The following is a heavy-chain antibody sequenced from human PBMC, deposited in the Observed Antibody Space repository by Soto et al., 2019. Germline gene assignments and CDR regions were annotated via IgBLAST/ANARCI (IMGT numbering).Heavy chain of an antibody. CDR2: VSKSDYT. CDR1: GFNFNNYG. V-gene: IGHV3-21*01. J-gene: IGHJ4*02. CDR3: AREDSIIIPAVSDF. D-gene: IGHD2-2*01. Sequence: PGGSLRLSCEVSGFNFNNYGINWVRQAPGKGLEWVSSVSKSDYTYYSDSVKGRFTISRDNAKNSVSLQMNTLRAEDTAVYYCAREDSIIIPAVSDFWGQGTLVTVPQ.